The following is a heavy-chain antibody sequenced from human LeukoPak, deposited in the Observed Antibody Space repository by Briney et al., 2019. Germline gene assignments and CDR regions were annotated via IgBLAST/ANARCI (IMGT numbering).Heavy chain of an antibody. D-gene: IGHD3-10*01. V-gene: IGHV3-23*01. J-gene: IGHJ4*02. CDR1: GFTFSSYV. CDR2: VIDSGGST. Sequence: PRGSLRLSSAASGFTFSSYVMSWVRPAPRKGVEWVSRVIDSGGSTYYADSVKGRVTISRDNSKNTLYLQMNSLRAEDTAVYYCAKSANSGSYYRGYFDYWGQGTLVTVSS. CDR3: AKSANSGSYYRGYFDY.